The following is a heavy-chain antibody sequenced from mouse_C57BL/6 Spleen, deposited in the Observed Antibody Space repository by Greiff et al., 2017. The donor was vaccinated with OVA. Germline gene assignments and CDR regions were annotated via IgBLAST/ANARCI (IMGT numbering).Heavy chain of an antibody. V-gene: IGHV3-6*01. J-gene: IGHJ3*01. CDR2: ISYDGSN. CDR1: GYSITSGYY. D-gene: IGHD4-1*01. CDR3: ARDDWDAWFAY. Sequence: VQLQQSGPGLVKPSQSLSLTCSVTGYSITSGYYWNWIRQFPGNKLEWMGYISYDGSNNYNPSLKNRISITRDTSKNQFFLKLNSVTTEDTATYYCARDDWDAWFAYWGQGTLVTVSA.